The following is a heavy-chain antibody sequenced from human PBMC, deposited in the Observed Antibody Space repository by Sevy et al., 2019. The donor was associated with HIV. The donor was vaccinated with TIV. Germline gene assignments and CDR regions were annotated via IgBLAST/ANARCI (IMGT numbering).Heavy chain of an antibody. CDR2: IIPILGTV. D-gene: IGHD6-19*01. CDR1: GGTFSSYG. Sequence: ASVKVSCKASGGTFSSYGISWVRQAPGQGLEWMGGIIPILGTVNYAQKFQGRVTITADESTKTAYMELSSQRSEDKAEYYCARGGGNGWYYFDYWGQETLVTVSS. V-gene: IGHV1-69*13. J-gene: IGHJ4*02. CDR3: ARGGGNGWYYFDY.